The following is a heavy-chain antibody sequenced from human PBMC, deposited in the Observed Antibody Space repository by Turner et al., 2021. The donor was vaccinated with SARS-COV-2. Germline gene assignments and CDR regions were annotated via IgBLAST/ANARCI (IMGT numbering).Heavy chain of an antibody. CDR2: ISISSSYI. V-gene: IGHV3-21*01. D-gene: IGHD3-22*01. CDR1: GFTFSSYS. Sequence: EVQLVESGGGLVKPGGSLRLSCAASGFTFSSYSMNWVRQAPGKGLEWVSSISISSSYIYYADSVKGRFTISRDNAKNSLYLQMNSLRAEDTAVYYCARWGPYYYGSSGYYPDAFDIWGQGTMVTVSS. J-gene: IGHJ3*02. CDR3: ARWGPYYYGSSGYYPDAFDI.